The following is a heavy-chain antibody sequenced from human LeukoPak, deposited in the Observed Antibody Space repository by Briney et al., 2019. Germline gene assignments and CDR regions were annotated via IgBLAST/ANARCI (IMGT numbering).Heavy chain of an antibody. V-gene: IGHV4-39*07. CDR1: GDFVRSSAYY. CDR3: AREPGGLGYYGMDV. D-gene: IGHD3-16*01. CDR2: IYYGGRT. Sequence: SETLSLTCAVSGDFVRSSAYYWGWIRQPPGKGLEWIASIYYGGRTYYNPSLKSRVTIFVDTSKNQFSLKVSSVTAADTAVYYCAREPGGLGYYGMDVWGQGTTVTVSS. J-gene: IGHJ6*02.